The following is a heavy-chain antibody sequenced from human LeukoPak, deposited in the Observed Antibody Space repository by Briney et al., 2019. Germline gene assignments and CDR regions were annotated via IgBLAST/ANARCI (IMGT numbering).Heavy chain of an antibody. CDR1: GFTFSSYW. V-gene: IGHV3-7*01. J-gene: IGHJ4*02. CDR3: ARDLVRYYFDY. D-gene: IGHD3-16*01. Sequence: GGSLRLSCAASGFTFSSYWMSWVRQAPGKGLEWVANIKQDGSEKYYVDSAKGRFTISRDNAKNSLYLQMNSLRAEDTAVYYCARDLVRYYFDYWGQGTLVTVSS. CDR2: IKQDGSEK.